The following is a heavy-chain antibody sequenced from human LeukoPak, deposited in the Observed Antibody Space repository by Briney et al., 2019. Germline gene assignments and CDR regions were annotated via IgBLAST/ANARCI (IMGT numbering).Heavy chain of an antibody. V-gene: IGHV6-1*01. CDR2: TYYRSRWYY. Sequence: SQTLSLTCAISGESVSSTGASWNWIRQSPSRGLEWLGRTYYRSRWYYEYALSVKSRIIVAPDTSKNQFSLQLNSVTPEDTAVYYCVRGNYNFDYWGQGSLVTVSS. J-gene: IGHJ4*02. CDR3: VRGNYNFDY. D-gene: IGHD5-24*01. CDR1: GESVSSTGAS.